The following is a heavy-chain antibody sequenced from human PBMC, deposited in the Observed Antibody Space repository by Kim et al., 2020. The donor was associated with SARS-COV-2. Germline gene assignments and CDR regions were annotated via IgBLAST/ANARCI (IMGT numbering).Heavy chain of an antibody. CDR2: IKQDGSEK. CDR3: ARATIINYYDSSGYPNWFDP. J-gene: IGHJ5*02. V-gene: IGHV3-7*01. CDR1: GFTFSSYW. Sequence: GGSLRLSCAASGFTFSSYWMSWVRQAPGKGLEWVANIKQDGSEKYYVDSVKGRFTISRDNAKNSLYLQMNSLRAEDTAVYYCARATIINYYDSSGYPNWFDPWGPGTLVTVSS. D-gene: IGHD3-22*01.